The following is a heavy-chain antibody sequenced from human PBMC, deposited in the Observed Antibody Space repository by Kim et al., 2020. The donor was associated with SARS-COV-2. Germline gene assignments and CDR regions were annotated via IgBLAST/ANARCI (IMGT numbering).Heavy chain of an antibody. D-gene: IGHD1-26*01. V-gene: IGHV4-30-4*01. J-gene: IGHJ4*02. Sequence: SETLSLTCTVSSGSISSGDYYWSWIRQPPGKGLEWIGYIYYSGNTYYNPSLKSRVIISVGTSNNQFSLKLSSVTAADTAVYYCARGKWEPLGTRYFDYWGQGTLVTVSS. CDR1: SGSISSGDYY. CDR3: ARGKWEPLGTRYFDY. CDR2: IYYSGNT.